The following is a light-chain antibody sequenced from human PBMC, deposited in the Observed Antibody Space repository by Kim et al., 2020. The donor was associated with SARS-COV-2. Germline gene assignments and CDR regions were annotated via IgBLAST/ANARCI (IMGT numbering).Light chain of an antibody. CDR3: QQLNSYPPT. V-gene: IGKV1-9*01. J-gene: IGKJ2*01. CDR1: QGISGY. Sequence: SASVGDRVTITCRTSQGISGYLAWFQQQPGKAPKLLIDAASTLQGGVPSRFSGSGSGTEFTLTIGSLQPEDFATYYCQQLNSYPPTFGQGTKLEI. CDR2: AAS.